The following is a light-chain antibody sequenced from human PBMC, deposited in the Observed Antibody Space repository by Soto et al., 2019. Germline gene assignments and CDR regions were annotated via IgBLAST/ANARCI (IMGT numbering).Light chain of an antibody. CDR1: QSVSNNY. V-gene: IGKV3-20*01. Sequence: EIVLTQSPGTLSLSPGERATLSCSVSQSVSNNYLAWYQQKPGQAPRLLIYGASNRATGIPDRFSGSGSGTDFTLTISRLEPEDFAVYYCQQYGSSPLTFGGGTKVDI. CDR3: QQYGSSPLT. J-gene: IGKJ4*01. CDR2: GAS.